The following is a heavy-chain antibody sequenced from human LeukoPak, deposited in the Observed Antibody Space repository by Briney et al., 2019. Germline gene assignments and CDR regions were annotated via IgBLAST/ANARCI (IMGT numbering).Heavy chain of an antibody. D-gene: IGHD6-19*01. CDR2: INAYTGNT. Sequence: ASVKVSCKASGYTFTNYGISWVRQTPGEGLEWMGWINAYTGNTNYAQKFQGRVTMTTDTSTSTAYMELRNLRSDDTAVCYCARQAGGYSSGWYQSHFDYWGQGTLVTVSS. V-gene: IGHV1-18*04. CDR1: GYTFTNYG. J-gene: IGHJ4*02. CDR3: ARQAGGYSSGWYQSHFDY.